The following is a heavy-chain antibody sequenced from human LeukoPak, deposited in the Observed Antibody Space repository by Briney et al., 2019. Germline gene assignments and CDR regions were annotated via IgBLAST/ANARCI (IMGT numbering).Heavy chain of an antibody. Sequence: ASVKVSCKASGYTFSGYYMHWVRQAPGQGLEWMGWINPNSGATNYAQKFQGRVTMTRDTAITTAYMELSRLRSDDTALYYCAKDHNYDILTGYFDYWGQGTLVTVSS. V-gene: IGHV1-2*02. CDR1: GYTFSGYY. CDR2: INPNSGAT. J-gene: IGHJ4*02. D-gene: IGHD3-9*01. CDR3: AKDHNYDILTGYFDY.